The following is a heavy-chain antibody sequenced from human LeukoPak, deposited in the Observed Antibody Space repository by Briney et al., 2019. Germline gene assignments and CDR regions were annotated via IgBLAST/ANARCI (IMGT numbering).Heavy chain of an antibody. CDR3: ARDTGATGRWFDY. D-gene: IGHD1-26*01. V-gene: IGHV1-2*02. J-gene: IGHJ4*02. CDR2: INPNSGGT. CDR1: GYTFTGYY. Sequence: ASVKVSCKASGYTFTGYYMHWVRQAPGQGLEWMGWINPNSGGTNYAQKFQGRVTMTRDTSISTAYMELSRLRSDDTAVYYCARDTGATGRWFDYWGQGTLVTVSS.